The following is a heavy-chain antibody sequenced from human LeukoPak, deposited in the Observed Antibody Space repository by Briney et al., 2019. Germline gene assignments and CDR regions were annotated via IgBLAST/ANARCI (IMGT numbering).Heavy chain of an antibody. D-gene: IGHD2-2*01. CDR2: MNPNSGNT. CDR1: GYTFTTYD. Sequence: ASVKVSCKASGYTFTTYDVNWVRQATGQGLEWMGWMNPNSGNTGYAQKFQGRVTMTRNTSISTAYMELSSLRSEDTAVYYCARAPPPYCSSTRCTSPEYFQHWGQGTLVTVSS. V-gene: IGHV1-8*01. J-gene: IGHJ1*01. CDR3: ARAPPPYCSSTRCTSPEYFQH.